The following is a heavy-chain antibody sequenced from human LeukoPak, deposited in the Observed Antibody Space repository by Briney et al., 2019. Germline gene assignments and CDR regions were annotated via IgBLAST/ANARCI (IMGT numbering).Heavy chain of an antibody. Sequence: EASVKVSCKASGYTFTSYDINWVRQATGQGLEWMGWMNPNTGNAGYARKFQGRVSLTRNTSSSTAYMELSSLRSDDTAVYYCAREGEISAAGNNWYFDLWGRGTLVTVSS. CDR1: GYTFTSYD. D-gene: IGHD6-13*01. CDR2: MNPNTGNA. CDR3: AREGEISAAGNNWYFDL. J-gene: IGHJ2*01. V-gene: IGHV1-8*03.